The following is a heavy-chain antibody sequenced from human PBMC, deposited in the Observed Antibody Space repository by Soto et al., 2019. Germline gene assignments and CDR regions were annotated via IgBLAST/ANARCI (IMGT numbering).Heavy chain of an antibody. CDR3: ARAAYGLGSYYAPHYYYAMDV. CDR1: GASISSFY. Sequence: QVQLQESGPGLVKPSETLALTCTVSGASISSFYWSWIRQPPGKGLEWLGYIFYTGNTNYNPSLKSRVTMSVDTSKNQVSLKLSAVTAADTAVYFCARAAYGLGSYYAPHYYYAMDVWGQGTTVTVSS. V-gene: IGHV4-59*01. J-gene: IGHJ6*02. CDR2: IFYTGNT. D-gene: IGHD3-10*01.